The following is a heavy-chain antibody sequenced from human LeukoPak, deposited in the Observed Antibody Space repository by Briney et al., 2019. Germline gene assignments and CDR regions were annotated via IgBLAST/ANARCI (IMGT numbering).Heavy chain of an antibody. Sequence: PSETLSLTCTVSGGSISSYYWSWIRQPPGKGLEWIGYIYYSGSTNYNPSLKSRVTISVDTSKNQFSLKLSSVTAADTAVYYCGRGDSSSWTYYFDYWGQGTLVTVSS. CDR1: GGSISSYY. V-gene: IGHV4-59*08. CDR3: GRGDSSSWTYYFDY. J-gene: IGHJ4*02. CDR2: IYYSGST. D-gene: IGHD6-13*01.